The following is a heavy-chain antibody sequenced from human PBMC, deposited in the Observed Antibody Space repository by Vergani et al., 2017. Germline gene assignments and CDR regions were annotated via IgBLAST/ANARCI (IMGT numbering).Heavy chain of an antibody. Sequence: QVQVVQSGAEVKKSGASVKVSCKTSGYTFNTYAICWVRQAPGQGLEWMGWINTNNGDPTYDQDFTGRFIFSLDTSASTAYLEINNLKPEDTAFYYCAREGGPHSIWGQGTLVTVSS. CDR3: AREGGPHSI. D-gene: IGHD2-21*01. CDR1: GYTFNTYA. V-gene: IGHV7-4-1*02. J-gene: IGHJ4*03. CDR2: INTNNGDP.